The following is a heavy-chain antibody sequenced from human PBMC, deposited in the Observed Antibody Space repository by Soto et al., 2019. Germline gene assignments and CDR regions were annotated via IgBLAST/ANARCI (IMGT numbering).Heavy chain of an antibody. J-gene: IGHJ5*02. CDR1: GYTFTSYD. CDR2: MNTNSGNT. D-gene: IGHD6-19*01. V-gene: IGHV1-8*01. CDR3: ARCMSSGWYYWFDP. Sequence: ASVKVSCKASGYTFTSYDINWVRQATGQGVEWMGWMNTNSGNTGYAQKFQGRVTMNRNTSISTAPMELRSLRFEDTAVYYCARCMSSGWYYWFDPWGQGNLVTVSS.